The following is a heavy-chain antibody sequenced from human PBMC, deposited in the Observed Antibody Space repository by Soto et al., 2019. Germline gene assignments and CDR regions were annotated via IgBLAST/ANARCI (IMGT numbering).Heavy chain of an antibody. J-gene: IGHJ4*01. CDR1: GDSVSSNSVT. V-gene: IGHV6-1*01. CDR2: TYYRSKWYN. CDR3: ASLIGNSELDI. D-gene: IGHD3-10*01. Sequence: SQTLSLTCAISGDSVSSNSVTWNWIRQSPSRGLEWLGRTYYRSKWYNDYAESVKSRITINPDTSKNQFSLHLNSVTPEDTAVNYCASLIGNSELDIRGQETVLTISS.